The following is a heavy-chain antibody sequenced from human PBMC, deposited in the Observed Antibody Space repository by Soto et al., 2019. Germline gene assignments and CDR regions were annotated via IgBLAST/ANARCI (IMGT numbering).Heavy chain of an antibody. CDR3: VRDLDGSGSYYTDF. V-gene: IGHV1-18*01. Sequence: QVQLVQSGTEVKKPGASVKVSCKASGYTFTTCGISWVRQAPGQGRAWMGWISTYNGNTNHAQKLQGRVTMTTDTSTSTAYMELRSLRSDDTAVYYCVRDLDGSGSYYTDFWGQGTLVYVSS. D-gene: IGHD3-10*01. CDR1: GYTFTTCG. CDR2: ISTYNGNT. J-gene: IGHJ4*02.